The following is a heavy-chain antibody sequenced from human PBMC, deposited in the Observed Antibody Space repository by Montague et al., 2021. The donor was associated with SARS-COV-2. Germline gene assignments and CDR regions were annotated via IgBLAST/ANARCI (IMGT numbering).Heavy chain of an antibody. Sequence: SETLSLTCAVYGGSFSGYYWSWIRQPPGKGLEWIGEISHSGSTNYNPSLKSRVTISIDTSKNQFSLKLSPVTAADTAVYYCARLAYRFLVIASYYGMDVWGQGTTVTVSS. J-gene: IGHJ6*02. D-gene: IGHD3-16*02. CDR1: GGSFSGYY. CDR2: ISHSGST. V-gene: IGHV4-34*01. CDR3: ARLAYRFLVIASYYGMDV.